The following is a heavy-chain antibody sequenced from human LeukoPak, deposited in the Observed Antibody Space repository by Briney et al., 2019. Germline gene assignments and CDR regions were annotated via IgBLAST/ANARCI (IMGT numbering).Heavy chain of an antibody. Sequence: EASVKVSCKASVYTFTSYGISWVRQAPGQGLEWMGRISAYNGNTNYAQKLQGRVTMTTDTSTSTAYMELRSLRSDDTAVYYCARDLGYYGSGSYYLDYWGQGTLVTVSS. J-gene: IGHJ4*02. CDR2: ISAYNGNT. D-gene: IGHD3-10*01. V-gene: IGHV1-18*01. CDR1: VYTFTSYG. CDR3: ARDLGYYGSGSYYLDY.